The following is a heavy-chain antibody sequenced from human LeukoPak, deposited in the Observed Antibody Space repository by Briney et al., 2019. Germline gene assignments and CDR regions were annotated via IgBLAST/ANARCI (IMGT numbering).Heavy chain of an antibody. CDR1: GFTVSNSY. CDR3: ATARSDLIYVY. J-gene: IGHJ4*02. CDR2: IYSGGTT. V-gene: IGHV3-66*01. Sequence: GGSLRLPCAASGFTVSNSYMSWVRQAPGKGLEWVSVIYSGGTTYYADSVKGRFTISRDNSKNTLYLQMNSLRAEDTAVYYCATARSDLIYVYWGQGTLVTVSS. D-gene: IGHD2-15*01.